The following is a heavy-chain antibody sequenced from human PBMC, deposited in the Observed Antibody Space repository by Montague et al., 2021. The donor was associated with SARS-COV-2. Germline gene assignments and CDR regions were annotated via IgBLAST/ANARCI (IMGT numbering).Heavy chain of an antibody. CDR3: ARGLSGSYSGGWVPVALFDWYHYMDV. J-gene: IGHJ6*03. CDR2: ITNSGNT. D-gene: IGHD6-25*01. Sequence: SETLSLTCAVYGGSFSGYYWSWVCRPPGKGLERIGEITNSGNTNYNSYPKSRVTISVDTSKNLFSLTLTSVTAADAAVYYCARGLSGSYSGGWVPVALFDWYHYMDVWGKGITVTVSS. V-gene: IGHV4-34*01. CDR1: GGSFSGYY.